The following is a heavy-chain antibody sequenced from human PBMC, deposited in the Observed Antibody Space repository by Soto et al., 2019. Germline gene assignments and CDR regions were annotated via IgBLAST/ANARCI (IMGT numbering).Heavy chain of an antibody. CDR1: GGSFSGYY. V-gene: IGHV4-34*01. CDR2: INHSGST. J-gene: IGHJ5*02. D-gene: IGHD2-15*01. CDR3: ARGVDIVVVVAATRIPHRFDP. Sequence: SETLSLTCAVYGGSFSGYYWSWIRQPPGKGLEWIGEINHSGSTNYNPSLKSRVTISVDTSKNQFSLKLSSVTAADTAVYYCARGVDIVVVVAATRIPHRFDPWGQGTLVTVSS.